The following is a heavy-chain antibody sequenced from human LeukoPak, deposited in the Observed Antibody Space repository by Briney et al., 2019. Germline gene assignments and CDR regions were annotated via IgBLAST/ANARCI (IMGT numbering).Heavy chain of an antibody. Sequence: ASVKVSFKASGYTFTSYGISWVRQAPGQGLEWMGWISAYNGNTNYAQKLQGRVTMTTDTSTSTAYMELRSLRSDDTAAYYCARVSSLWFGELGDYFDYWGQGTLVTVSS. D-gene: IGHD3-10*01. CDR2: ISAYNGNT. J-gene: IGHJ4*02. CDR1: GYTFTSYG. V-gene: IGHV1-18*01. CDR3: ARVSSLWFGELGDYFDY.